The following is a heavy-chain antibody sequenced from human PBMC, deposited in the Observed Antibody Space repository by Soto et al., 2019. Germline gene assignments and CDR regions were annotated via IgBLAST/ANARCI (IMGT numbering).Heavy chain of an antibody. V-gene: IGHV3-23*01. Sequence: EVQLLESGGGLVQPGGSLRLSCAASGFTFSSYGINWVRQAPGKGLEWVSGISGSGDSTHYADSVKGRFTISRDNSKNTLYLQMNSLRAEDTAVYYCAEQAPYSNSWYEIDHWGQGTLVTVSS. CDR1: GFTFSSYG. D-gene: IGHD6-13*01. CDR3: AEQAPYSNSWYEIDH. J-gene: IGHJ4*02. CDR2: ISGSGDST.